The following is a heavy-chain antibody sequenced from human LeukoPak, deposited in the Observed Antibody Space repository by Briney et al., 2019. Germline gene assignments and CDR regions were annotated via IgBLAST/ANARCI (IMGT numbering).Heavy chain of an antibody. Sequence: PGGSLRLSCAASGFTFSGYWMTWVRQAPGKGLEWVANLKQDGSENYYVDSVKGRFTISRDNAKNSLYLQMNSLRAGDTAVYYCARADWDTAMIDYWGQGTLVTVSS. CDR2: LKQDGSEN. V-gene: IGHV3-7*01. J-gene: IGHJ4*02. CDR3: ARADWDTAMIDY. D-gene: IGHD5-18*01. CDR1: GFTFSGYW.